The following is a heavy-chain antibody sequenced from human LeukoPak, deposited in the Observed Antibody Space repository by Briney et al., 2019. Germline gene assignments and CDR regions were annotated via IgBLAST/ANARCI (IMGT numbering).Heavy chain of an antibody. J-gene: IGHJ4*02. Sequence: PGGSLRLSCAASGFTFSNHYMDWVRQAPGKGLEWIPRTKNKSESHITDYAASVRGRFFSSRDDSKNSLYLQMNSLQTDDSGMYYCARDTAAALDYWGQGILVTVSS. D-gene: IGHD6-13*01. V-gene: IGHV3-72*01. CDR1: GFTFSNHY. CDR2: TKNKSESHIT. CDR3: ARDTAAALDY.